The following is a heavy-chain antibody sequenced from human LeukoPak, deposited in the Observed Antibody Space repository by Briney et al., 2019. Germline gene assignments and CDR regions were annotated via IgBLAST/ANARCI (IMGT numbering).Heavy chain of an antibody. CDR1: GGSISSSSYY. CDR3: ARLQASYQEYFQH. D-gene: IGHD1-26*01. CDR2: IYYSGNT. J-gene: IGHJ1*01. V-gene: IGHV4-39*01. Sequence: SETLSLTCTVSGGSISSSSYYWGWIRQPPGKGLEWIGSIYYSGNTYYNPSLRSRVTISVDTSKNQFSLKLSSVTAADTAVYYCARLQASYQEYFQHWGQGTLVTVSS.